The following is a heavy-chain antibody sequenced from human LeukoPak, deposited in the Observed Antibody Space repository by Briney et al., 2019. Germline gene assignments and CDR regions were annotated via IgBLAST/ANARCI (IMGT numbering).Heavy chain of an antibody. V-gene: IGHV3-23*01. CDR1: GFTFSSYA. Sequence: PGGSLRLSCAASGFTFSSYAMSWVRQAPGKGLEWVSAISGSGGSTYYADSVKGRFTISRDNSKNTLYLQMNSLRAEDTAVYYCAKDEWEDIVVVPAAMPLGDFDYWGQGTLVTVSS. D-gene: IGHD2-2*01. CDR3: AKDEWEDIVVVPAAMPLGDFDY. J-gene: IGHJ4*02. CDR2: ISGSGGST.